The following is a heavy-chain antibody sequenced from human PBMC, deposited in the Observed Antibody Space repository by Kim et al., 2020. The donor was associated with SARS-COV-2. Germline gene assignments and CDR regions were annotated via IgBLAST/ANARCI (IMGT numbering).Heavy chain of an antibody. V-gene: IGHV3-23*01. CDR3: AKAVTFYYGSGSSDY. J-gene: IGHJ4*02. D-gene: IGHD3-10*01. Sequence: DSVKGRFTISGDNAKNTLNLQMNSLRAEDTAVYYCAKAVTFYYGSGSSDYWGQGTLVTVSS.